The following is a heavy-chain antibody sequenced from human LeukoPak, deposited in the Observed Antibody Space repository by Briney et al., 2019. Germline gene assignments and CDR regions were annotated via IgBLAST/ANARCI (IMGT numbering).Heavy chain of an antibody. CDR1: GFTFSSYS. Sequence: GGSLRLSCAASGFTFSSYSMNWVRQAPGRGLEWVSSISSSSSYIYYADSVKGRFTISRDNAKNSLYLQMNSLRAEDTAVYYCAMAGRGAVAYGMDVWGQGTTVTVSS. V-gene: IGHV3-21*01. CDR3: AMAGRGAVAYGMDV. J-gene: IGHJ6*02. CDR2: ISSSSSYI. D-gene: IGHD6-19*01.